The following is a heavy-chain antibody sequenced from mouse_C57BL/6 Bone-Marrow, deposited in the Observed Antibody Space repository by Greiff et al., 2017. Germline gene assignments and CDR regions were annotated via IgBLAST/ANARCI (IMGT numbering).Heavy chain of an antibody. V-gene: IGHV1-61*01. CDR2: IYPSDSET. D-gene: IGHD3-3*01. CDR3: ARWGWDWYFDV. Sequence: QVQLQQPGAELVRPGSSVKLSCKASGYTFTSYWMDWVKQRPGQGLEWIGNIYPSDSETHYNQKFKDKATLTVDKSSSTAYMQLSSLTSEGSAVYYCARWGWDWYFDVWGTGTTVTVSS. J-gene: IGHJ1*03. CDR1: GYTFTSYW.